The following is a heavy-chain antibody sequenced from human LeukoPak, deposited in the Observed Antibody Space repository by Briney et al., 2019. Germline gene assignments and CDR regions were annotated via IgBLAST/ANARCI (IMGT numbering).Heavy chain of an antibody. CDR3: ARHVSDYGSGPWYFDL. CDR2: IHYSGTT. D-gene: IGHD3-10*01. J-gene: IGHJ2*01. V-gene: IGHV4-39*01. CDR1: GGSVTSGSNY. Sequence: SETLSLTCTVSGGSVTSGSNYWGWFRQPPGKGLERIGSIHYSGTTHYNPSLKSRVTISVDTSKNQFSLKLSSVTAADTAVYYCARHVSDYGSGPWYFDLWGRGTLVTVSS.